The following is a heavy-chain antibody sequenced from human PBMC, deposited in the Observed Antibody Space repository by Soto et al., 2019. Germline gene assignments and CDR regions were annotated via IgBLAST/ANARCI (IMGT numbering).Heavy chain of an antibody. D-gene: IGHD5-18*01. CDR2: IFYSGST. V-gene: IGHV4-61*01. J-gene: IGHJ3*02. CDR3: ASVDTVTDAFHI. CDR1: GGSVSSGSXX. Sequence: QVQLQESGPGLVKPSETLSLTCTVSGGSVSSGSXXWSWIRQPPGKGLEWIGYIFYSGSTNYNPSLKSRVTISVNTSKNQFSXXLXSVXAXXXAXXXXASVDTVTDAFHIWGQGTLVSVSS.